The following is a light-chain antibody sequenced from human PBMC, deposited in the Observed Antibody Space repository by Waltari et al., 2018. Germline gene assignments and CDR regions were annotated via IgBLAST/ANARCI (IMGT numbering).Light chain of an antibody. Sequence: SYELTQSPSVSVSPGQTASITCPGDKLGHQFTSWYQQKPGQPPVLLICQDKRRPSGIPERFSGSTSGNTATLTISGTLPVDEADYYCQAWDSSTPVFGSGTKVTVL. CDR3: QAWDSSTPV. CDR1: KLGHQF. CDR2: QDK. V-gene: IGLV3-1*01. J-gene: IGLJ1*01.